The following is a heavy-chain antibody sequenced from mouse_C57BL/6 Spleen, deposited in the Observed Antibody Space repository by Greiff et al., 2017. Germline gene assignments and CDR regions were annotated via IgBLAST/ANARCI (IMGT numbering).Heavy chain of an antibody. CDR2: INPTNGGT. Sequence: QVQLQQPGTELVKPGASVKLSCKASGYTFTSYWMHWVKQRPVQGLEWIGNINPTNGGTNYNNKFKGKATLTVDKSSSTAYMQLSSLTSEDSAVYYCAKRHDSSSSCYYFDYWGQGTTLTVSS. D-gene: IGHD1-1*01. CDR3: AKRHDSSSSCYYFDY. V-gene: IGHV1-53*01. CDR1: GYTFTSYW. J-gene: IGHJ2*01.